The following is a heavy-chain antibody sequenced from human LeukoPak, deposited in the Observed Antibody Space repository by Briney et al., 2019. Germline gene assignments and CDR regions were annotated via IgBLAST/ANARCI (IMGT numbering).Heavy chain of an antibody. J-gene: IGHJ6*03. CDR1: GFTFSIYS. CDR3: ARRASFGNSYYFYMDV. D-gene: IGHD3-16*01. V-gene: IGHV3-48*01. Sequence: GGSLRLSCAASGFTFSIYSLNRVRQAPGKGLEWVSYIGRSGDRTTHYPDSVQGRFTVSRDNSKNTLYLQMSSLRAEDTAVYYCARRASFGNSYYFYMDVWGKGTTVTVSS. CDR2: IGRSGDRTT.